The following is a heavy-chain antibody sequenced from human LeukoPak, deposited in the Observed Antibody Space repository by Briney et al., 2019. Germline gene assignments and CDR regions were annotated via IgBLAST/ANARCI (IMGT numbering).Heavy chain of an antibody. CDR3: ARGRRDTQYQVFDY. CDR2: IKQDGSEK. D-gene: IGHD2-2*01. V-gene: IGHV3-7*01. J-gene: IGHJ4*02. CDR1: GFTFSSYW. Sequence: GGSLRLSCAASGFTFSSYWMSWVRQAPGKGLEWVANIKQDGSEKYYVDSVKGRFTISRDNAKNSLYLQMSRLRDEDTAVYYCARGRRDTQYQVFDYWGQGSLVTVSS.